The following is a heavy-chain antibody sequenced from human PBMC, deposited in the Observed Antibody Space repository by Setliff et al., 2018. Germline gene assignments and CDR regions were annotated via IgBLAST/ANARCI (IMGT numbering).Heavy chain of an antibody. CDR2: MYHSGST. CDR3: ASEDY. Sequence: PSETLSLTCTVSGYSISSGYYWGWIRQPPGKGLEWIGNMYHSGSTNYNPSLKSRVTISVDTSKNQFSLKLSSVTAADTAVYYCASEDYWGQGTLVTVSS. V-gene: IGHV4-38-2*02. J-gene: IGHJ4*02. CDR1: GYSISSGYY.